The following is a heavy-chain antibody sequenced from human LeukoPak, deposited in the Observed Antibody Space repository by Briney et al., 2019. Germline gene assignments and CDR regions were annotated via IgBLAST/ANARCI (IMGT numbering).Heavy chain of an antibody. J-gene: IGHJ3*02. CDR3: ARVGQTTLGAFDI. Sequence: ASVKVSCKASGYTFTSYAMHWVRQAPGQRLEWMGWINAGNGNTKYSQEFQGRVTITRDTSASTAYMELSSLRSEDMAVYYCARVGQTTLGAFDIWGQGTMVTDSS. V-gene: IGHV1-3*03. CDR2: INAGNGNT. CDR1: GYTFTSYA. D-gene: IGHD1-7*01.